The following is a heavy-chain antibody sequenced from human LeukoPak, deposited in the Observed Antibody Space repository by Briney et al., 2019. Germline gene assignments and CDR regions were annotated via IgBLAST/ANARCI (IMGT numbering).Heavy chain of an antibody. CDR1: GFPFSTYT. D-gene: IGHD2-15*01. V-gene: IGHV3-21*01. CDR2: IYSTSSYI. CDR3: VKDPNTYCSGNTCSSTDY. J-gene: IGHJ4*02. Sequence: GGSLRLSCAASGFPFSTYTMNWVRQAPGKGLEWVACIYSTSSYIYYADSVKGRFTISRDNARNSLYLQMNSLRAEDTAVYYCVKDPNTYCSGNTCSSTDYWGQGTLVTVSS.